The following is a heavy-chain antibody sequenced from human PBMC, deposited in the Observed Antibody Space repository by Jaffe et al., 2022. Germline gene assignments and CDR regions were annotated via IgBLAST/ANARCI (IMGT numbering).Heavy chain of an antibody. CDR3: ARDQVEYYYDSSGSADAFDI. D-gene: IGHD3-22*01. CDR2: ISSSGRTI. Sequence: EVQLVESGGGLVQPGGSVRLSCAASGFTFSSYEMNWVRQAPGKGLEWVSYISSSGRTIYYADSVKGRFTISRDSAKNSLYLQMNSLRAEDTAVYYCARDQVEYYYDSSGSADAFDIWGQGTMVTVSS. CDR1: GFTFSSYE. J-gene: IGHJ3*02. V-gene: IGHV3-48*03.